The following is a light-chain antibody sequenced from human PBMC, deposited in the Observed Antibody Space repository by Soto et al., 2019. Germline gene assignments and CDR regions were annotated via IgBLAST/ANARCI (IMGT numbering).Light chain of an antibody. J-gene: IGKJ1*01. CDR1: QSVSSTL. CDR3: QHYGDSSWT. V-gene: IGKV3-20*01. CDR2: GVS. Sequence: ELVLTQSPVALSLSSGEIATLSCRASQSVSSTLLTWYQQKPGQAPRLLIYGVSSRATGIPDRFSGSGSGTDFTLTISRVEPEDFAVYSCQHYGDSSWTFGQGSRVEIK.